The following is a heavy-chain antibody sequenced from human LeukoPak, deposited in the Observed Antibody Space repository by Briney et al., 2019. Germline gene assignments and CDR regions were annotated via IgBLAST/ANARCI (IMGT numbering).Heavy chain of an antibody. CDR1: GGSISSGGYY. V-gene: IGHV4-31*03. Sequence: PSETLSLTRTVSGGSISSGGYYWSWIRQHPGKGLEWIGYIYYSGSTYYNPSLKSRVTISVDTSKNQFSLKLSSVTAADTAVYYCAKALRGVVTASTKSEAPYYYYGMDVWGQGTTVTVSS. CDR3: AKALRGVVTASTKSEAPYYYYGMDV. J-gene: IGHJ6*02. D-gene: IGHD2-21*02. CDR2: IYYSGST.